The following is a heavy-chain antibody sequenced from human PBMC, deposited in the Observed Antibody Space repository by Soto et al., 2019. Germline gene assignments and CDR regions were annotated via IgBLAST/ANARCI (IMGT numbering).Heavy chain of an antibody. CDR2: INAGNGNT. CDR3: ARDGKQLNWCDP. Sequence: ASVKVSCKASGYTFTSYAMHWVRQAPGQRLEWMGWINAGNGNTKYSQKFQGRVTITRDTSASTAYMELSSLRSEDTAVYYCARDGKQLNWCDPCGQETRVNVSS. CDR1: GYTFTSYA. V-gene: IGHV1-3*01. D-gene: IGHD6-13*01. J-gene: IGHJ5*02.